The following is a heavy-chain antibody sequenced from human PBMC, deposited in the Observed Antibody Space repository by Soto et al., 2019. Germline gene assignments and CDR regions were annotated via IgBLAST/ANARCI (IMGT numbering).Heavy chain of an antibody. V-gene: IGHV4-39*01. Sequence: QLQLQESGPGLVKPSETLSLTCTVSGVSITNTSYYWGWIRQPPGKGLEWIGTIYFSGSTFYNPSLKSPLTISVDTSKNQFSLRLSSVTAADTAVYYCARHGSYWGQGTLVAVSS. J-gene: IGHJ4*02. CDR1: GVSITNTSYY. CDR2: IYFSGST. CDR3: ARHGSY.